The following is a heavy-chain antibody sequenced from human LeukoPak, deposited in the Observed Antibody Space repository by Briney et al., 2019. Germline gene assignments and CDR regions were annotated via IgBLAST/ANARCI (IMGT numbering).Heavy chain of an antibody. CDR2: IKQDGSEK. CDR1: GFSFSRYW. D-gene: IGHD3-10*01. Sequence: GGSLRLSCAASGFSFSRYWMSWVRQAPGKGLEWVANIKQDGSEKNYVESVKGRFTISRDNAKNSLYLQTNSLRAEDTAVYDCARAGQEWFGELGFDQWGQGTLVIVSS. CDR3: ARAGQEWFGELGFDQ. V-gene: IGHV3-7*01. J-gene: IGHJ4*02.